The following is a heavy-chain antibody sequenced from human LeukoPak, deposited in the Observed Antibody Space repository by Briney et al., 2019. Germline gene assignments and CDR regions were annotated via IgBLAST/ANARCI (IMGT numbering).Heavy chain of an antibody. J-gene: IGHJ4*02. V-gene: IGHV3-23*01. CDR1: GFTFSSYS. D-gene: IGHD3-16*01. Sequence: GGSLRLSCAASGFTFSSYSMNWVRQAPGKGLEWVSAISGSGGSTYYADSVKGRFTISRDNSKNTLYLQMNSLRAEDTAVYYCAKDDYDYVWGSHYFDYWGQGTLVTVSS. CDR3: AKDDYDYVWGSHYFDY. CDR2: ISGSGGST.